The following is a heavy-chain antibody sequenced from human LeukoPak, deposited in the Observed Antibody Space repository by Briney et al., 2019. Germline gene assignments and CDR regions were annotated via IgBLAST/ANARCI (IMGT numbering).Heavy chain of an antibody. D-gene: IGHD3-10*01. CDR1: GFTFSSCS. CDR2: INSDGSSI. CDR3: ARVPYYYMDV. V-gene: IGHV3-74*01. Sequence: PGGSLRLSCAASGFTFSSCSMHWVRQATGKGLVWVSRINSDGSSISCADSVKGRFTISRDNAKNSLYLQMNSLRAEDTAVYYCARVPYYYMDVWGKGTTVTVSS. J-gene: IGHJ6*03.